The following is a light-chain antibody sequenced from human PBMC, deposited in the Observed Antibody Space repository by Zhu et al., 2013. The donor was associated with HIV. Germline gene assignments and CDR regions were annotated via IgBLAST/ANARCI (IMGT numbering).Light chain of an antibody. CDR2: RTS. CDR3: QHRSEGPPYT. CDR1: QIFSSSY. J-gene: IGKJ2*01. Sequence: IVLTQSPDTLSLSPGERATLSCRADQIFSSSYLAWYQQKVGQAPRLLIYRTSARAIGTPERFSASGSGTDFTLTISSLEPEDVAVYFCQHRSEGPPYTFGPGTKLEIK. V-gene: IGKV3D-20*02.